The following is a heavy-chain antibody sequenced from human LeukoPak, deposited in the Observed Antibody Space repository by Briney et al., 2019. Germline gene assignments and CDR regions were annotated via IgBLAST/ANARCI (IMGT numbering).Heavy chain of an antibody. J-gene: IGHJ4*02. D-gene: IGHD2-8*01. Sequence: SETLSLTCTVSGGSISSSSYYWGWIRQPPGKGLEWSGSIYYSGSTYYNPSLKSRVTISVDTSKNQFSLKLSSVTAADTAVYYCARGYCTNAVCSLGPTQAWGQGTLVTVSS. CDR2: IYYSGST. V-gene: IGHV4-39*07. CDR1: GGSISSSSYY. CDR3: ARGYCTNAVCSLGPTQA.